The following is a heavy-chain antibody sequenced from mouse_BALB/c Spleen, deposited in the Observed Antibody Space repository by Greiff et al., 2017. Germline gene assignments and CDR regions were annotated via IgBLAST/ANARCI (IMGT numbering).Heavy chain of an antibody. D-gene: IGHD1-1*01. J-gene: IGHJ1*01. V-gene: IGHV1S81*02. CDR1: GYTFTSYW. CDR2: INPSNGRT. Sequence: QVQLQQSGAELVKPGASVKLSCKASGYTFTSYWMHWVKQRPGQGLEWIGEINPSNGRTNYNEKFKSKATLTVDKSSSTAYMQLSSLTSEDSAVYYCARAGITTVWYFDVWGAGTTVTVSS. CDR3: ARAGITTVWYFDV.